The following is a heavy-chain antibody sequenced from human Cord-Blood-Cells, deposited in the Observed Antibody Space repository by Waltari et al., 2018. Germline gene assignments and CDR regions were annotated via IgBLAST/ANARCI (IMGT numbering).Heavy chain of an antibody. CDR3: ARVKVAAAGTGEAFDI. V-gene: IGHV5-51*01. CDR1: GYRLTSYW. D-gene: IGHD6-13*01. Sequence: EVPLVQSGAEVKQPGESLKISCQGSGYRLTSYWIGWVRLMPGKGLEWMGIIYPGDSDTRYSPSFQGQVTISADKSISTAYLQWSSLKASDTAMYYCARVKVAAAGTGEAFDIWGQGTMVTVSS. J-gene: IGHJ3*02. CDR2: IYPGDSDT.